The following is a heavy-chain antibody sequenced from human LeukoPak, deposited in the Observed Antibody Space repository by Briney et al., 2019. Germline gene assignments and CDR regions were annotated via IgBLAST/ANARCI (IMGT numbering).Heavy chain of an antibody. CDR1: GFAFSNAW. V-gene: IGHV3-15*07. CDR2: IKSKTDGGTT. Sequence: GGSLRLSCAASGFAFSNAWMNWVRQAPGKGLEWVGRIKSKTDGGTTDYAAPVKGRFTISRDDSKNTLYLQMNSLKTEDTAVYYCSTTYYYDSSEGYWGQGTLVTVSS. J-gene: IGHJ4*02. CDR3: STTYYYDSSEGY. D-gene: IGHD3-22*01.